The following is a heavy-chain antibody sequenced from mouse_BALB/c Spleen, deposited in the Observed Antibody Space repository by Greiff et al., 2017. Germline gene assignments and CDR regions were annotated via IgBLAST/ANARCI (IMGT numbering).Heavy chain of an antibody. CDR3: ASVKNVNSWFAY. V-gene: IGHV1-4*01. Sequence: QVQLQQSGAELARPGASVKMSCKASGYTFTSYTMHWVKQRPGQGLEWIGYINPSSGYTNYNQKFKDKATLTADKSSSTAYMQLSSLTSEDAAVYYCASVKNVNSWFAYWGQGTLVTVSA. J-gene: IGHJ3*01. D-gene: IGHD6-1*01. CDR1: GYTFTSYT. CDR2: INPSSGYT.